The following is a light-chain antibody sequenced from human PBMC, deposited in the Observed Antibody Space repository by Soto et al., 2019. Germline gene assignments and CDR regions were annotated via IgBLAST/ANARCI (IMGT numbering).Light chain of an antibody. Sequence: DIQMTQSPSSLSASVGDRVTITCRASQSISSYLNWYQQKPGKAPNLLIYAASSLQSGVPSRFSGSGSGTDFTLTISSLQPEDFATYYCQQNYSTPPTFGQGTKLEIK. J-gene: IGKJ2*01. CDR1: QSISSY. V-gene: IGKV1-39*01. CDR2: AAS. CDR3: QQNYSTPPT.